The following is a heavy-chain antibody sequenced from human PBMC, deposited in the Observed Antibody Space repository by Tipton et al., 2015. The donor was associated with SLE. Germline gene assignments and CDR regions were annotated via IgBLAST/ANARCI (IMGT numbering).Heavy chain of an antibody. CDR3: ARDCGERGFDY. CDR1: GFTFSSYE. Sequence: SLRLSCAASGFTFSSYEMNWVRQAPGKGLVWVSRINSDGSSTSYADSVKGRFTISRDNAKNTLYLQMNSLRAEDTAMYYCARDCGERGFDYWGQGTLVTVSS. CDR2: INSDGSST. D-gene: IGHD3-10*01. J-gene: IGHJ4*02. V-gene: IGHV3-74*01.